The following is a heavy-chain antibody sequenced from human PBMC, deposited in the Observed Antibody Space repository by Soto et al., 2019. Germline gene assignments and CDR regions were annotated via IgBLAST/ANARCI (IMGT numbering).Heavy chain of an antibody. V-gene: IGHV1-18*01. J-gene: IGHJ4*02. CDR3: ARNLNYDYIWGSYRPTFDY. D-gene: IGHD3-16*02. CDR1: GYTFTSYG. Sequence: ASVKVSCKASGYTFTSYGISLVRQAPGQGLEWMGWISAYNGNTNYAQKLQGRVTMTTDTSTSTAYMELRSLRSDDTAVYYCARNLNYDYIWGSYRPTFDYWGQGTLVTVSS. CDR2: ISAYNGNT.